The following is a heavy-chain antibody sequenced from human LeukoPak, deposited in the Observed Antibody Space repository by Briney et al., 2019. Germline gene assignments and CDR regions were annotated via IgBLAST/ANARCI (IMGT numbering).Heavy chain of an antibody. CDR1: GFTFTYYW. V-gene: IGHV3-7*01. D-gene: IGHD3-22*01. CDR2: MNQDGSEK. Sequence: GGSLRLSCAASGFTFTYYWMTWVRQAPGKGLEWVANMNQDGSEKYYVASVRGGFTISRDNAKNSLYLQMNSLRGEDTAVYYCARLADYDSSGYFDYWGQGTLVTVSS. CDR3: ARLADYDSSGYFDY. J-gene: IGHJ4*02.